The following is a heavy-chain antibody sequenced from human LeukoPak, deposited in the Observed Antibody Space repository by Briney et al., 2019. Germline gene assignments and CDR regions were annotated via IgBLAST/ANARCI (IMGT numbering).Heavy chain of an antibody. CDR2: MNPNSGNT. V-gene: IGHV1-8*03. CDR1: GYTFTSYD. J-gene: IGHJ5*02. D-gene: IGHD6-13*01. CDR3: ARGKSSSWYNWFDP. Sequence: GASVKVSCKASGYTFTSYDINWVRQATGQGLEWMGWMNPNSGNTGYAQKFQGRVTITRNTSISTAYMELSSLRSEDTAVYCCARGKSSSWYNWFDPWGQGTLVTVSS.